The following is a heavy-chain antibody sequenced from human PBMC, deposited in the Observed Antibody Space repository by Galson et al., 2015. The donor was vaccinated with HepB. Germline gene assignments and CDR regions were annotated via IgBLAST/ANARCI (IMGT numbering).Heavy chain of an antibody. D-gene: IGHD6-13*01. Sequence: SLRLSCAASGFTFSSYWMSWVRRAPGKGLEWVANIKQDGSEKYYVDSVKGRFTISRDNAKNSLYLQMNSLRAEDTAVYYCARVAAAGTFAYYYYGMDVWGQGTTVTVSS. J-gene: IGHJ6*02. CDR3: ARVAAAGTFAYYYYGMDV. V-gene: IGHV3-7*03. CDR1: GFTFSSYW. CDR2: IKQDGSEK.